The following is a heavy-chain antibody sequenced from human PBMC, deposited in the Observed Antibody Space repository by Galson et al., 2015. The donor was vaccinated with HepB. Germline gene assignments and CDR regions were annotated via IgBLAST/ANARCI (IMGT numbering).Heavy chain of an antibody. CDR3: AKDAMKSSYYFDH. CDR2: MWSDGINN. V-gene: IGHV3-33*03. D-gene: IGHD6-6*01. J-gene: IGHJ4*02. CDR1: GFSVSNYG. Sequence: SLRLSCAASGFSVSNYGMHWVRQAPGRGLEWVAVMWSDGINNYYGDSVKGRFTISRDKSKNTLFLQMNSLRVEDTAVYYCAKDAMKSSYYFDHWGQGTLVTVSS.